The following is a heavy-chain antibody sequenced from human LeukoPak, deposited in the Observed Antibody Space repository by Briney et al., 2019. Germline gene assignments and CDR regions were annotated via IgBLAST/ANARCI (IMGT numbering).Heavy chain of an antibody. CDR3: ARDWDIVAPPDY. CDR2: ISSSSSYI. Sequence: PSETLSLTCTVSGGSISSSSYYWGWVRQAPGKGLEWVSSISSSSSYIYYADSVKGRFTISRDNAKNSLYLQMNSLRAEDTAVYYCARDWDIVAPPDYWGQGTLVTVSS. CDR1: GGSISSSSYY. J-gene: IGHJ4*02. D-gene: IGHD5-12*01. V-gene: IGHV3-21*01.